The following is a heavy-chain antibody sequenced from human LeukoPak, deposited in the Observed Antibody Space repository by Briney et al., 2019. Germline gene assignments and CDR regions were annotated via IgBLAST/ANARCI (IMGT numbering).Heavy chain of an antibody. V-gene: IGHV1-8*02. CDR1: GYTFTSYD. D-gene: IGHD5-18*01. CDR3: TTDLGYSYGLGFDY. CDR2: MNPNSGNT. J-gene: IGHJ4*02. Sequence: ASVKVSCKASGYTFTSYDINWVRQATGQGLEWMGWMNPNSGNTGYAQKFQGRVTMTRNTSISTAYMELSSLRSEDTAVYYCTTDLGYSYGLGFDYWGQGTLVTVSS.